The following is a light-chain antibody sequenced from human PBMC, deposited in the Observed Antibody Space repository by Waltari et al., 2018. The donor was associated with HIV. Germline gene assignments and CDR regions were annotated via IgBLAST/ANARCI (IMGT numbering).Light chain of an antibody. V-gene: IGLV2-11*01. Sequence: QSALTQPRSVSGSPGQSVTISCTGTSSDVGGYKYVSWYQQHPGKAPKLMIYDVNKRPSGVPDRCSGSKSGNTASLTISGLQAEEEADYYCCSYAGSYNYVFGTGTKVTVL. CDR3: CSYAGSYNYV. J-gene: IGLJ1*01. CDR1: SSDVGGYKY. CDR2: DVN.